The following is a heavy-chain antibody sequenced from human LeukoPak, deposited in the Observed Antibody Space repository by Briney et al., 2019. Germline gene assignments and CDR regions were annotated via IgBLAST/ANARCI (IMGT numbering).Heavy chain of an antibody. Sequence: ASVKVSCKASGYTFTGYYMHWVRQAPGQGLEWMGWINPNSGGTNYAQKFQGRVTMTRDTSISTAYMELSRLRSDDTAVYYCARDGRPAYYYYYYGMDVWGQGTTVTVSS. V-gene: IGHV1-2*02. CDR1: GYTFTGYY. CDR2: INPNSGGT. D-gene: IGHD3/OR15-3a*01. J-gene: IGHJ6*02. CDR3: ARDGRPAYYYYYYGMDV.